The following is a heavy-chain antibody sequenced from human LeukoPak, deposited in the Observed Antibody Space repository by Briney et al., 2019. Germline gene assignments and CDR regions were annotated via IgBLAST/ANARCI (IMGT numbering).Heavy chain of an antibody. CDR3: TKAGPYYLAY. CDR2: ISGSGDTA. CDR1: STSS. Sequence: STSSMSWVRPVPGKKLECISSISGSGDTAYYTDSVKGRFTLSRDNSKNTVYLHMNSLRAEDTAIYYCTKAGPYYLAYWGQGTLVTVSS. J-gene: IGHJ4*02. V-gene: IGHV3-23*01. D-gene: IGHD6-19*01.